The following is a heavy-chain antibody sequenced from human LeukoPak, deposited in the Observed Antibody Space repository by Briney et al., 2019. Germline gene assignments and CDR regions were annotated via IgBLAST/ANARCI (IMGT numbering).Heavy chain of an antibody. CDR2: IKQDGSEK. D-gene: IGHD1-1*01. CDR1: GFTFISYW. J-gene: IGHJ3*02. V-gene: IGHV3-7*01. CDR3: AREQTGTDI. Sequence: GGSLRLSCAASGFTFISYWMSWVRQAPGKGLEWVANIKQDGSEKYYVDSVKGRFAISRDNAKNSVYLQMNSLRAEDTAVYYCAREQTGTDIWGQGTMVTVSS.